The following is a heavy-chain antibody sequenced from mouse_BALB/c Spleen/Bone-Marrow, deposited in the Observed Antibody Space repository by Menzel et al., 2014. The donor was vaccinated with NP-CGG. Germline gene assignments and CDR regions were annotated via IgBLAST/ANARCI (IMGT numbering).Heavy chain of an antibody. V-gene: IGHV14-3*02. CDR3: ASYRYAWYFDV. J-gene: IGHJ1*01. Sequence: VQLQQSGAELVKPGAPVKLSCTASGFNIKDTYMHWVKQRPEQGLEWIGRIDPANGNTKYDPKFQGKATITADTSSNTAYLQLSSLTSEDTAVYYCASYRYAWYFDVWGAGTTVTVSP. CDR2: IDPANGNT. CDR1: GFNIKDTY. D-gene: IGHD2-14*01.